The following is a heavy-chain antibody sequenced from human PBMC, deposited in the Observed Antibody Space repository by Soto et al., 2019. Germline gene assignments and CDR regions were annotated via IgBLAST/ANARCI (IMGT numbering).Heavy chain of an antibody. V-gene: IGHV1-69*01. CDR3: ARGGSGYTWFNEF. J-gene: IGHJ4*02. Sequence: QEQLVQSGAEVKKPGSSVKVSCKASGGLFSSYPISWVRQVPGQGLEGMGGIIPVFQTEYYTQRFQGRVTITADEPTNTAYMELSSLRSENTAIYYWARGGSGYTWFNEFWGQGTLVTVSS. CDR2: IIPVFQTE. CDR1: GGLFSSYP. D-gene: IGHD3-22*01.